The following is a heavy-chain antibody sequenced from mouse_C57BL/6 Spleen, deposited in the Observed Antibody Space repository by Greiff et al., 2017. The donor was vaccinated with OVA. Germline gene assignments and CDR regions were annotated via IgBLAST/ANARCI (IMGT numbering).Heavy chain of an antibody. V-gene: IGHV1-15*01. J-gene: IGHJ4*01. CDR3: TREGSYCAMDY. CDR1: GYTFTDYE. D-gene: IGHD1-1*02. CDR2: IDPETGGT. Sequence: QVQLQQSGAELVRPGASVTLSCKASGYTFTDYEMHWVKQTPVHGLEWIGAIDPETGGTAYNQKFKGKALLTADQSSSTAYMELRSLTSEDSAVYYCTREGSYCAMDYWGQGTSVTVSS.